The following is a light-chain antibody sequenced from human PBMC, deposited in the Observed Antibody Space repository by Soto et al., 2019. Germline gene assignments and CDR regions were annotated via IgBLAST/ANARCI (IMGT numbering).Light chain of an antibody. CDR3: TSFTTTNTWV. CDR2: GVN. J-gene: IGLJ3*02. V-gene: IGLV2-14*01. Sequence: QSALTQPASVSGSPGQSITISCTGTSSDVAVYNYVSWFQQHPGKAPKLIIFGVNNRPSGVSDRFSGSKSGNTASLTISGLEPEDEADYYCTSFTTTNTWVFGVGTKLTVL. CDR1: SSDVAVYNY.